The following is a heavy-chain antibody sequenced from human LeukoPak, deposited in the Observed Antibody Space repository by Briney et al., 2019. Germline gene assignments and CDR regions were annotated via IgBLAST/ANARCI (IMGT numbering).Heavy chain of an antibody. D-gene: IGHD3-10*01. J-gene: IGHJ5*02. Sequence: ASVTVSCKASGYTFTSYGISWVRQAPGQGLEWMGWISAYNGNTNYAQKLQGRVTMTTDTSTSTAYMELRSLRSDDTAVYYCARGGYYYGSGIYPFDPWGQGTLVTVSS. V-gene: IGHV1-18*04. CDR1: GYTFTSYG. CDR2: ISAYNGNT. CDR3: ARGGYYYGSGIYPFDP.